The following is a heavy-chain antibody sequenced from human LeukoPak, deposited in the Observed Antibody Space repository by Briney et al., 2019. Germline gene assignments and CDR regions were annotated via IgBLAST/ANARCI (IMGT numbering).Heavy chain of an antibody. J-gene: IGHJ6*03. V-gene: IGHV3-23*01. CDR2: ISGSGHST. D-gene: IGHD2-15*01. CDR1: GFTFTRSA. CDR3: ARVPPNCSGGSCYSYYYYYYMDV. Sequence: GGSLRLSCAASGFTFTRSAMSWVRQAPGKGLEWVSVISGSGHSTDYAEFGKGRFTVSRDNSENTLYLQMNSLRAEDTALYYCARVPPNCSGGSCYSYYYYYYMDVWGKGTTVTVSS.